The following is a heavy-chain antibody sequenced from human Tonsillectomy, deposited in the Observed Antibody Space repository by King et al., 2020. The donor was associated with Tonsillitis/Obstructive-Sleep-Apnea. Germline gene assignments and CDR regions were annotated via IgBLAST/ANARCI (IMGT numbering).Heavy chain of an antibody. CDR3: AASLPSWVDY. CDR1: GFTFSSYE. J-gene: IGHJ4*02. Sequence: VQLVESGGGLVQPGGSLRLSCAASGFTFSSYEMNWVRQAPGKGLEWVSYISSSGSTIYYADSVKGRFTISRDNAKNSLYLQMNSLRAEDTAVYYCAASLPSWVDYWGQGTLVTVSS. V-gene: IGHV3-48*03. D-gene: IGHD1-26*01. CDR2: ISSSGSTI.